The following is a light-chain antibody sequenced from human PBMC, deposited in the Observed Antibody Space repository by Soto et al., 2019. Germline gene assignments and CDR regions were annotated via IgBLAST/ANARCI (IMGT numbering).Light chain of an antibody. Sequence: EIVLAQSPATLSLSPGERFTLTCRASQSVRSYLAWYQQKPGQAPRLLIYDASNRATGIPARFSGSGSGTDFTLTISSLEPEDFAVYYCQQRANWPATFGQGTRLEIK. CDR1: QSVRSY. V-gene: IGKV3-11*01. J-gene: IGKJ5*01. CDR3: QQRANWPAT. CDR2: DAS.